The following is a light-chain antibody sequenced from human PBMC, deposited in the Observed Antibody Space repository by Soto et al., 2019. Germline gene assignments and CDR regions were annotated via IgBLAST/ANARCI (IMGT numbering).Light chain of an antibody. Sequence: DIVMTQSPDSLAVSLGERATINCKSSQTVLYSSNNKNYLAWYLQKPGQPPKLLIYWASTRESGVPDRFSGSGSGTDFTLTISSLQAEDVAVYYCQQYYSTPHTFGQATKLEIK. CDR1: QTVLYSSNNKNY. J-gene: IGKJ2*01. CDR2: WAS. V-gene: IGKV4-1*01. CDR3: QQYYSTPHT.